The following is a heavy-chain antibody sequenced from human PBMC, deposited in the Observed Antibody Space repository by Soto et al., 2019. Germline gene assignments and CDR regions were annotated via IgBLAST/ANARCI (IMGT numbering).Heavy chain of an antibody. D-gene: IGHD2-15*01. CDR2: INAGNGNT. CDR3: ARDRKKDIVVVVAPFDP. CDR1: GYTFTSYA. Sequence: ASVKVSCKASGYTFTSYAIHWVRQAPGQRLEWMGWINAGNGNTKYSQKFQGRVTITRDTSASTAYMDLSSLRSEDTAVYYCARDRKKDIVVVVAPFDPWGQGTLVTVSS. J-gene: IGHJ5*02. V-gene: IGHV1-3*01.